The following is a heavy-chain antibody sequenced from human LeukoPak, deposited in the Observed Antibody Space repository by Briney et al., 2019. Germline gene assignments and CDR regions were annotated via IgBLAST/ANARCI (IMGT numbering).Heavy chain of an antibody. V-gene: IGHV3-23*01. J-gene: IGHJ4*02. CDR3: AKGTVRSCSGPSCYPLDS. D-gene: IGHD2-15*01. Sequence: GSLRLSCATSGFTFSSYAMTWVRQAPVKGLEWLSVVTDTGGNTYHADSVKGRFTISRDNSKNTVYLEMNSLRVEDTAVYYCAKGTVRSCSGPSCYPLDSWGQGTLVTVSS. CDR1: GFTFSSYA. CDR2: VTDTGGNT.